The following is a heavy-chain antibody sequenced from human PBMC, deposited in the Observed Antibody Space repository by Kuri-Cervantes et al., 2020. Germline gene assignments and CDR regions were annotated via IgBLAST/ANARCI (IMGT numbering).Heavy chain of an antibody. CDR1: EITFSRYA. D-gene: IGHD6-19*01. V-gene: IGHV3-30-3*01. CDR3: AKDHSGWDETPDY. CDR2: ISYDGSDK. Sequence: GESLKISCAASEITFSRYAMHWVRQAPGKGLEWVALISYDGSDKYYADSVKGRFTISRDNSKNTLYLQMNSLRAEDTAVYYCAKDHSGWDETPDYWGQGTLVAVSS. J-gene: IGHJ4*02.